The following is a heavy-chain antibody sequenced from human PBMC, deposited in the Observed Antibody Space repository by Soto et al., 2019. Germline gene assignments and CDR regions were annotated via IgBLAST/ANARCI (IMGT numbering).Heavy chain of an antibody. V-gene: IGHV1-18*01. J-gene: IGHJ4*02. D-gene: IGHD6-13*01. CDR1: GYTFTSYG. CDR2: ISAYNGYT. CDR3: ARGGEYSSSWLDY. Sequence: QVQLVQYGAEVKKPGASVKVSCKASGYTFTSYGMTWVRQAPGQGLEWMGWISAYNGYTNYAQKLQGRVTMTTETSTSTVYMELRSLRSDDTALYYCARGGEYSSSWLDYWGQGTLVTVSS.